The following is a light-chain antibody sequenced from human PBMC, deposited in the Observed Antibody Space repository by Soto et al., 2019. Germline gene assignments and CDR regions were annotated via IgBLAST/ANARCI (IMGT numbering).Light chain of an antibody. Sequence: QSALTQPASVSGSPGQSIAISCTGTSSDVGAYDYVSWYQQHPDKATKLMIYEVSNRPSGVSNRFSGSKSVNTATLTISGLQAEDEADYYCSSHTSSNTRIFGTGTKVTVL. CDR1: SSDVGAYDY. J-gene: IGLJ1*01. CDR3: SSHTSSNTRI. V-gene: IGLV2-14*03. CDR2: EVS.